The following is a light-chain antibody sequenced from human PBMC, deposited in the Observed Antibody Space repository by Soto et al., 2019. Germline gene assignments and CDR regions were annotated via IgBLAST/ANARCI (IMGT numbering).Light chain of an antibody. CDR3: QQYNSYPLT. CDR2: KAS. V-gene: IGKV1-5*03. Sequence: DIQMTQSPSTLSGSVGDRVTITCRASQTISSWLAWYQQKPGKAPKLLIYKASTLETGVPSRFSGSGSGTEFTLTISSLRPDDFATYYCQQYNSYPLTFGGGTKVDIK. J-gene: IGKJ4*01. CDR1: QTISSW.